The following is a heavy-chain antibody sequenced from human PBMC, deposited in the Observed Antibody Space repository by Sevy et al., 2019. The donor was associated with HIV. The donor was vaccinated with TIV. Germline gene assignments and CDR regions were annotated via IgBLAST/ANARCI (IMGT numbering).Heavy chain of an antibody. CDR3: ARQEYSYSQVDY. D-gene: IGHD5-18*01. J-gene: IGHJ4*02. Sequence: GESLKISCKGSGYSFTSYWIGWVRQMPGKGLEWMGIIYSGDSDTRYSPAFQGQVTISADKSISTAYLQWSSLKASDTAIYYCARQEYSYSQVDYWGQGTLVTVSS. CDR2: IYSGDSDT. V-gene: IGHV5-51*01. CDR1: GYSFTSYW.